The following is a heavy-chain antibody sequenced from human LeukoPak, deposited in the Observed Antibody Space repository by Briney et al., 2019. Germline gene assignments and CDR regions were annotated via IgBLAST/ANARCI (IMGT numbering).Heavy chain of an antibody. CDR3: ASWAAIATL. CDR2: INHSGST. D-gene: IGHD6-13*01. CDR1: GGSFSGYY. J-gene: IGHJ2*01. Sequence: PSETLSLTCAVYGGSFSGYYWSWIRQPPGKGLEWIGEINHSGSTNYNPSLKSRVTISVDTSKNQLSLKLSSVTAADTAVYYCASWAAIATLWGRGTLVTVSS. V-gene: IGHV4-34*01.